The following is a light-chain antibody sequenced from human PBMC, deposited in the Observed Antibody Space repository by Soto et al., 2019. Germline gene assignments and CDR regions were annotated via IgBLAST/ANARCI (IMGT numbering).Light chain of an antibody. J-gene: IGLJ1*01. CDR3: GSWDSSLTANV. CDR1: TSNVANNF. V-gene: IGLV1-51*01. CDR2: DDI. Sequence: QSVLTQPPSVSAAPGQKGTISCSGTTSNVANNFVSWYQQFPGKAPKLLIYDDIRRPSGIPDRFSASKSGTSATLGITGLRTGDEADYYCGSWDSSLTANVFGTGTKVTVL.